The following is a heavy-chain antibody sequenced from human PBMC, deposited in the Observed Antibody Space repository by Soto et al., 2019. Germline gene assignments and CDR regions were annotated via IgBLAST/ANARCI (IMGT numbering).Heavy chain of an antibody. CDR1: GGSFSGYY. CDR2: INHSGST. V-gene: IGHV4-34*01. CDR3: ASGVPAAIRGNWFDP. Sequence: PSETLSLTCAVYGGSFSGYYWSWIRQPPGKGLEWIGEINHSGSTNYNPSLKSRVTISVDTSKNQFSLKLSSVTAADTAVYYCASGVPAAIRGNWFDPWGQGTLVTVPS. D-gene: IGHD2-2*01. J-gene: IGHJ5*02.